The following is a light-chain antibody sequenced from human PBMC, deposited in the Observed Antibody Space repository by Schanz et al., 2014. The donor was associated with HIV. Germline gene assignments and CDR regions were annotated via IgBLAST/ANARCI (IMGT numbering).Light chain of an antibody. CDR1: SSRFRTNP. J-gene: IGLJ3*02. Sequence: QSVLTQPPSASGAPGQKVTISCSGSSSRFRTNPAAWPPQLPGTAPKLLLYNSYHRPSGVPDRFSGSTSGTSASLVISGLQSEDEADYYCAAWDDSLNGWVFGGGTKLTVL. CDR2: NSY. CDR3: AAWDDSLNGWV. V-gene: IGLV1-44*01.